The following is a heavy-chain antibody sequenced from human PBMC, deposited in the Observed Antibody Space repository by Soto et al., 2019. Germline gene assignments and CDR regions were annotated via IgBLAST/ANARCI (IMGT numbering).Heavy chain of an antibody. D-gene: IGHD2-15*01. J-gene: IGHJ6*02. CDR3: ARVSCSGGSGYQIYDYYGMAF. V-gene: IGHV1-69*01. Sequence: QVQLVQSGAEAKKPGSSVKVSCKASGGTCSSYAISWVRQAPGPGLEWMGGINPIFGTANYAQKFQGRVTITADEFTSTAHTELSSVRSEDTDVYYCARVSCSGGSGYQIYDYYGMAFGGRGTTVAVSS. CDR1: GGTCSSYA. CDR2: INPIFGTA.